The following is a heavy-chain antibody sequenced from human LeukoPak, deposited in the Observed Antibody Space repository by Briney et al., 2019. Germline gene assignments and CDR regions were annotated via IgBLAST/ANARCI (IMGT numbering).Heavy chain of an antibody. Sequence: KPSETLSLTCTVSGGSITSGGYYWSWIRQHPGKGLEWIGDIHYSGTTYYNPSLKSRVTISVDTSKNQFSLKLTSVTAADTAVYYCARRLIGFDTWGQGTLVTVSS. CDR3: ARRLIGFDT. J-gene: IGHJ5*02. V-gene: IGHV4-39*01. CDR2: IHYSGTT. D-gene: IGHD3-22*01. CDR1: GGSITSGGYY.